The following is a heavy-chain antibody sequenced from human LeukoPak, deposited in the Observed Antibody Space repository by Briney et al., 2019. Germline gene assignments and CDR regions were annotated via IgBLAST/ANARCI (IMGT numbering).Heavy chain of an antibody. CDR3: ARDASLWFGESWGY. CDR2: ISDSGGFT. V-gene: IGHV3-23*01. CDR1: GFTFSSYV. D-gene: IGHD3-10*01. Sequence: GGSLRLSCAASGFTFSSYVMNWVRQAPGKGLEWVSGISDSGGFTYYADSVRGRFTISRDNSKSTPFLQMTSLRAADTAVYYCARDASLWFGESWGYWGQGSLVAVSS. J-gene: IGHJ4*02.